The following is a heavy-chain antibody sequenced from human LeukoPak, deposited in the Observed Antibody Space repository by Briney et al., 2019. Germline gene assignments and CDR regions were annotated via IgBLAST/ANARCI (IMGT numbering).Heavy chain of an antibody. CDR1: GFTFSSYA. CDR3: ARDVFGLDY. Sequence: GRSQRLSCAASGFTFSSYAMHWVRQAPGKGLEWVAVISYDGSNKYYADSVKGRFTISRDNSKNTLYLQMNSLRAEDTAVYYCARDVFGLDYWGQGTLVTVSS. J-gene: IGHJ4*02. CDR2: ISYDGSNK. V-gene: IGHV3-30-3*01. D-gene: IGHD3-10*01.